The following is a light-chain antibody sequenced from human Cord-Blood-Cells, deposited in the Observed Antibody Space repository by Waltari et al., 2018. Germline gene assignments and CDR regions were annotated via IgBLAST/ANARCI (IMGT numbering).Light chain of an antibody. CDR3: QRTYNAPPRT. Sequence: DIQLTQSPFSLSASVGDRVTITCRVRRGISSYLKWYRQKTGKVPKLLIYSASNLQSQVPSRISRSGSGTDFTRTISSLQPEDVATYYGQRTYNAPPRTFSGGTKVEVK. J-gene: IGKJ4*02. CDR2: SAS. V-gene: IGKV1-27*01. CDR1: RGISSY.